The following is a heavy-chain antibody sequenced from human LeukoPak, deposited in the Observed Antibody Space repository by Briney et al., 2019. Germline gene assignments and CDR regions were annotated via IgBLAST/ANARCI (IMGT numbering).Heavy chain of an antibody. Sequence: SETLSLTCAVYGGSFSGYYWSWIRQPPGKGLEWIGEINHSGSTNYNPSLKSRVTISVDTSKNQFSLKLSSVTAAGTAVYYCARALYYDSSGYPISAFDYWGQGTLVTVSS. CDR3: ARALYYDSSGYPISAFDY. D-gene: IGHD3-22*01. J-gene: IGHJ4*02. V-gene: IGHV4-34*01. CDR2: INHSGST. CDR1: GGSFSGYY.